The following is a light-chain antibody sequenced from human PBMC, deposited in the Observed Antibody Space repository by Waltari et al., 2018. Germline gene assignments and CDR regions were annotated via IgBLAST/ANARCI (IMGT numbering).Light chain of an antibody. V-gene: IGKV4-1*01. CDR2: WAS. J-gene: IGKJ1*01. Sequence: DIVMTQSPDSLAVSLGERATINCKSSQSVLYSSNNRNYLGWYQYKPGQPPKLLIYWASTRESGVPDRFSGSGSGTDFTLTISSLQAEDVAVYYCQQYYTSPRTFGQGTKVEIK. CDR1: QSVLYSSNNRNY. CDR3: QQYYTSPRT.